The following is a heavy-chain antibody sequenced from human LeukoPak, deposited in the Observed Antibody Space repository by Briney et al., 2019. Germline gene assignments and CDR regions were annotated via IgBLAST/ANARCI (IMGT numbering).Heavy chain of an antibody. Sequence: PGRSLRLSCAASGFTFSSYGMHWVRQAPGKGLEWVAVIWYDGSNKYYADSVKGRFTISRDNSKNTLYLQMNSLRAEDTAVYYCARIAVAGSKLFDYWGQGTLVTVSS. J-gene: IGHJ4*02. CDR1: GFTFSSYG. CDR3: ARIAVAGSKLFDY. CDR2: IWYDGSNK. D-gene: IGHD6-19*01. V-gene: IGHV3-33*01.